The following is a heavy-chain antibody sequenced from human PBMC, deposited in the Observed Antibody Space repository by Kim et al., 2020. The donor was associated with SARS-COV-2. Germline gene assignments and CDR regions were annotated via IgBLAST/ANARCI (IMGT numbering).Heavy chain of an antibody. Sequence: YADPVTGQYTIYRANSKNTQYLQMNSLRAEDTAVYYCASGGYSSSGYFDYWGQGTLVTVSS. V-gene: IGHV3-53*01. J-gene: IGHJ4*02. D-gene: IGHD5-18*01. CDR3: ASGGYSSSGYFDY.